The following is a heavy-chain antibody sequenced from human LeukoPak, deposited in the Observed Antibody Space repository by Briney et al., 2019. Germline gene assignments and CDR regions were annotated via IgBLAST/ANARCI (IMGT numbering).Heavy chain of an antibody. CDR1: GYIFSNNW. V-gene: IGHV5-51*01. J-gene: IGHJ4*02. Sequence: GESLKISCKGSGYIFSNNWIGWVRQMPGKGLEWRGSIYPDDSDTRYSPSFQGQVTISADKSISTAYLQWSSLKASDTAMYYCAGRRGYSFGYHFDYWGQGTLVTVSS. CDR2: IYPDDSDT. CDR3: AGRRGYSFGYHFDY. D-gene: IGHD5-18*01.